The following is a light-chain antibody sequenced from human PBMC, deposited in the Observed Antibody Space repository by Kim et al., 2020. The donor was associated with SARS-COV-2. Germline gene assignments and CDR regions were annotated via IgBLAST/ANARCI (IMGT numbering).Light chain of an antibody. J-gene: IGLJ3*02. Sequence: RVIISCTGSSSNIGAGYDVHWYQQLPGTAPKLLIHGNSNRPSGVPDRFSGSKSGTSASLAITGLQADDEADYHCQSYDSSLSAWVFGGGTKLTVL. CDR3: QSYDSSLSAWV. CDR2: GNS. CDR1: SSNIGAGYD. V-gene: IGLV1-40*01.